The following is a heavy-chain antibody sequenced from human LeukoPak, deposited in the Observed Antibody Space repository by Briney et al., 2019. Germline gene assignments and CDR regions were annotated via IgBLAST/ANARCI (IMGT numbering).Heavy chain of an antibody. J-gene: IGHJ5*02. D-gene: IGHD2-2*01. CDR2: ISWNSGSI. V-gene: IGHV3-9*01. CDR3: AKSHCSSTSRSLFDP. CDR1: GFTFDDYA. Sequence: GRSLRLSCAASGFTFDDYAMHWVRQAPGKGLEWVSGISWNSGSIGYADSVKGRFTISRDNAKNSLYLQMNSLRAEDTALYYCAKSHCSSTSRSLFDPWGQGTLVTVSS.